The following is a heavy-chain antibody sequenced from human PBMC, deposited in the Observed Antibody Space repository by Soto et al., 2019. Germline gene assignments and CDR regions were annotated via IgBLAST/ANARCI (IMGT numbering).Heavy chain of an antibody. CDR1: GLSLSTSEGS. D-gene: IGHD5-12*01. J-gene: IGHJ4*02. CDR3: ARRPGDGYTLVY. CDR2: IYWNDDK. V-gene: IGHV2-5*01. Sequence: SLPTRVHPTHTLTLTCTFAGLSLSTSEGSVRSIRQPPGKALEWLALIYWNDDKRYSPSLKSRLTITKDTSKNQVVLTMTNMDPVHTATYYCARRPGDGYTLVYWGQGTLVTV.